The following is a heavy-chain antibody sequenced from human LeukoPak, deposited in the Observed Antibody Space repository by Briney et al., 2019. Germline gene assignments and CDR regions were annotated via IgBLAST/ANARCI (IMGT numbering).Heavy chain of an antibody. Sequence: GGSLRLSCAASGFTFSNAWMSWVRQAPGKGLEWVGRIKSKTDGGTTDYAAPVKGRFTISRDDSKNTLYLQMNSLKTEDTAVYYRTTDLESDYYDSSGYYYEYYFDYWGQGTLVTVSS. CDR2: IKSKTDGGTT. D-gene: IGHD3-22*01. CDR1: GFTFSNAW. CDR3: TTDLESDYYDSSGYYYEYYFDY. J-gene: IGHJ4*02. V-gene: IGHV3-15*01.